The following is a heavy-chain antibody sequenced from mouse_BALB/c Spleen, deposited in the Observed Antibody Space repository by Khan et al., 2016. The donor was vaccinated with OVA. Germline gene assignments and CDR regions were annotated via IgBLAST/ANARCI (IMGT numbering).Heavy chain of an antibody. V-gene: IGHV9-3-1*01. Sequence: QIQLVQSGPELKKPGETVNISCKASGYTFTNDGMNWVKQQPGKGLMWMGWINTYTGQPTYADDFKGRFAFSLETSASTAYLQINTLKNEDTATYFCARSGNYWYFDGWGAGTTVTVSS. CDR1: GYTFTNDG. D-gene: IGHD1-1*01. J-gene: IGHJ1*01. CDR3: ARSGNYWYFDG. CDR2: INTYTGQP.